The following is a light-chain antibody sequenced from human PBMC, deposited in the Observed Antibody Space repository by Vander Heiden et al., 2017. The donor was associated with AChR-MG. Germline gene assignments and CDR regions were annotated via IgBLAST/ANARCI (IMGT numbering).Light chain of an antibody. CDR2: DVC. Sequence: QSALTQPPSASGSPGQSVTISCTGTSSDVGGYDYVSWYQQHPGKAPKLMIYDVCKRPSGVPDRFSGSKSGNTASLTVSGLQAEDEAHYFCSSYAGSIYVIFGGGTNLTGL. CDR3: SSYAGSIYVI. CDR1: SSDVGGYDY. J-gene: IGLJ2*01. V-gene: IGLV2-8*01.